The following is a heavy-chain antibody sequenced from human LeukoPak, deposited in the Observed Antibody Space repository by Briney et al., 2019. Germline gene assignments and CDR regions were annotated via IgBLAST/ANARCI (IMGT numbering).Heavy chain of an antibody. J-gene: IGHJ6*03. CDR2: INPNSGGT. Sequence: ASVKVSCKASGYTFTGYYMHWVRQAPGQGLEWMGRINPNSGGTNYAQKFQGRVTMTRDTSISTAYMELSRLRSDDTAVYYCARGDDIVVVPAYYYMDVWGKGTTVTVSS. V-gene: IGHV1-2*06. CDR1: GYTFTGYY. CDR3: ARGDDIVVVPAYYYMDV. D-gene: IGHD2-2*01.